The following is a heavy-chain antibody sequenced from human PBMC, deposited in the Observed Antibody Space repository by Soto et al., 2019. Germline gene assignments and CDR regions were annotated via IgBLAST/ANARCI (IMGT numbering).Heavy chain of an antibody. D-gene: IGHD6-6*01. J-gene: IGHJ6*03. V-gene: IGHV1-18*01. CDR3: AGVRLLVGYFYYCMDV. Sequence: QVQLLQSGAEVKKPGASVKVSCKASGYTFTNYGITWVRQAPGQGLEWMGWISAYNGNTHYTQRLQGRATMTTDTSTSTGYMELRGLRSDDTAVYYCAGVRLLVGYFYYCMDVWGKGTTVTVSS. CDR2: ISAYNGNT. CDR1: GYTFTNYG.